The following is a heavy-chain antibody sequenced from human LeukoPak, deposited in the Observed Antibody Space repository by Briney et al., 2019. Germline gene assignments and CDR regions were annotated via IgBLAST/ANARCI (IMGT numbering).Heavy chain of an antibody. Sequence: PSETLSLTCTVSGGSIISYYWSWIRQPAGKGLEWIGRIYSSGSTNYNPSLKSRVTMSVDTSKNQFSLKLSSVTAADTAVYYCALVTTYFRSDNWFDPWGQGTLVTVSS. CDR3: ALVTTYFRSDNWFDP. J-gene: IGHJ5*02. CDR2: IYSSGST. CDR1: GGSIISYY. D-gene: IGHD4-17*01. V-gene: IGHV4-4*07.